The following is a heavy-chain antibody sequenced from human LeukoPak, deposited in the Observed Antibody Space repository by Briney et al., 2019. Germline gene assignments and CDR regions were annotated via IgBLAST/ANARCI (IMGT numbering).Heavy chain of an antibody. V-gene: IGHV3-30-3*01. D-gene: IGHD3-22*01. Sequence: GGSLRLSCAASGYTFSSYAMHWVRQAPGKGLEWVAVISYDGSNKYYADSVKGRFTISRDNSKNTLYLQMNSLRAEDTAVYYCASPYYYDSSGFVPFDYWGQGTLVTVSS. J-gene: IGHJ4*02. CDR2: ISYDGSNK. CDR1: GYTFSSYA. CDR3: ASPYYYDSSGFVPFDY.